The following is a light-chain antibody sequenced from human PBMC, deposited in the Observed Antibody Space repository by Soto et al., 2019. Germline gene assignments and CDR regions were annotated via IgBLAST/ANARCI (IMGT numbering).Light chain of an antibody. J-gene: IGKJ5*01. Sequence: DIQMTQSPSSLSASVGDRVTITCRASQNIHSYVNWYQQKPGKAPKVLIYWASNLQSGAPSRFSGSGSGTDFTLTISSLQPEDFATYYCQQSSRAHFTFGQGTRLEIK. V-gene: IGKV1-39*01. CDR2: WAS. CDR3: QQSSRAHFT. CDR1: QNIHSY.